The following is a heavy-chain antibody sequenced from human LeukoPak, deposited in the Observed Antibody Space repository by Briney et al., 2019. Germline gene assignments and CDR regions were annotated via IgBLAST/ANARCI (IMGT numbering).Heavy chain of an antibody. CDR3: ARVGHYDILTGSYDAFDI. CDR1: GYTFTSYD. V-gene: IGHV1-46*03. J-gene: IGHJ3*02. CDR2: INPSGGST. Sequence: GASVKVSCKASGYTFTSYDMQWVRQAPGQGLEWMGIINPSGGSTSYAQKFQGRVTMTRDTSTSTVYMELSSLRSEDTAVYYCARVGHYDILTGSYDAFDIWGQGTMVTVSS. D-gene: IGHD3-9*01.